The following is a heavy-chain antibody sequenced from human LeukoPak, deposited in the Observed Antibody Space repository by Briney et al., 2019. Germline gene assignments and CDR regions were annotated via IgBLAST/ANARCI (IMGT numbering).Heavy chain of an antibody. CDR1: GGSISSYY. CDR2: IYYSGST. D-gene: IGHD4-17*01. V-gene: IGHV4-59*01. CDR3: ARDHYGELAFDI. Sequence: SETLSLTCTVSGGSISSYYWSWIRQPPGKGLECIGYIYYSGSTNYNPSLKSRVTISVDTSKNQFSLKLSSVTAADTAVYYCARDHYGELAFDIWGQGTMVTVSS. J-gene: IGHJ3*02.